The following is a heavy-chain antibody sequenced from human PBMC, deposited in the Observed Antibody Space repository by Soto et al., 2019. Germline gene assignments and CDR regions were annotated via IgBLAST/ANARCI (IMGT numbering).Heavy chain of an antibody. J-gene: IGHJ6*03. D-gene: IGHD3-3*01. CDR1: GFTFSSYW. V-gene: IGHV3-7*01. Sequence: GGSLRLSCAASGFTFSSYWMSWVRQAPGKGLEWVANIKQDGSEKYYVDSVKGRFTISRDNAKNSLYLQMNSLRAEDTAVYYCARAGYDFWSGYFGPYYYYYYMDVWGKGTTVTVSS. CDR2: IKQDGSEK. CDR3: ARAGYDFWSGYFGPYYYYYYMDV.